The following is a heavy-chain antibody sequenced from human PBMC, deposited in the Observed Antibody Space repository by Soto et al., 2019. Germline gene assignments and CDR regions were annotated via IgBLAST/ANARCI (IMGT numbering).Heavy chain of an antibody. J-gene: IGHJ4*02. CDR1: GFPFSNYA. V-gene: IGHV3-23*01. Sequence: EVQILESGGGLVQPGGSLSLSCAASGFPFSNYAWAWVRQAPGTGLEWVSAISGTTGHAFYADSVKARFTISRDNSKNTLYLQMDSLRAEDTAVDHCARAPSEYIWGSYLRYYEYWGQGNLVTVSS. D-gene: IGHD3-16*01. CDR2: ISGTTGHA. CDR3: ARAPSEYIWGSYLRYYEY.